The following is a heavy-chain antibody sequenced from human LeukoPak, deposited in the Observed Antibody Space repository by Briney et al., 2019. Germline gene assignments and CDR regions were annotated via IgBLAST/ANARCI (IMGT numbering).Heavy chain of an antibody. D-gene: IGHD3-22*01. CDR2: ISAYNGNT. J-gene: IGHJ4*02. CDR1: GYTFTSYS. CDR3: ARDGKITMIVPGYGHMGY. Sequence: ASVKVSCKASGYTFTSYSISWVRQAPGQGLEWMGWISAYNGNTNYAQKLQGRVTMTTDTSTSTAYMELRSLRSDDTAVYYCARDGKITMIVPGYGHMGYWGQGTLVTVSS. V-gene: IGHV1-18*01.